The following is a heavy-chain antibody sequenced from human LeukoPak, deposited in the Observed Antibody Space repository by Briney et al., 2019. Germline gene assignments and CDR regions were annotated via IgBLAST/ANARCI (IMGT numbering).Heavy chain of an antibody. CDR3: ATDFTAMVTGFDY. Sequence: GASVKVSCKASGGTFSSYAISWVRQAPGQGLEWMGGIIPIFGTANYAQKFQGRVTITADKSTSTAYMELSSLRSEDTAVYYCATDFTAMVTGFDYWGKGTLVTVSS. CDR2: IIPIFGTA. CDR1: GGTFSSYA. D-gene: IGHD5-18*01. J-gene: IGHJ4*02. V-gene: IGHV1-69*06.